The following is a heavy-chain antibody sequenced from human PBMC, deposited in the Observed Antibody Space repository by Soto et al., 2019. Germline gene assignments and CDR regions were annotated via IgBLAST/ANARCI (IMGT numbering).Heavy chain of an antibody. CDR2: LNAGNSNR. D-gene: IGHD3-16*02. J-gene: IGHJ3*02. CDR1: GYTFTNNA. Sequence: VQLVQSGAEVKKPGASVKVSCKASGYTFTNNAIHWVRQAPGQRLEWLGWLNAGNSNREYSQKFQGRIIMTKDTPASTAYMELSSLISEDTAVYYCARGDDFVWGSYRSDAFDIWGQGTMVTVSS. CDR3: ARGDDFVWGSYRSDAFDI. V-gene: IGHV1-3*01.